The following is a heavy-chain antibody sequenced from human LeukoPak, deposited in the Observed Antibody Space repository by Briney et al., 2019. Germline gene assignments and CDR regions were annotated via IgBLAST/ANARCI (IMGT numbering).Heavy chain of an antibody. Sequence: ASVKVSCKASGYTFTSYYMHWVRQAPGQGLEWMGIINPSGGSTSYAQKFQGRVTMTRDTSTSTVYMELSSLRSEDTAVYYCARGAGYCSGGSCYSGLNYYYYGMDVWGQGTTVTVSS. J-gene: IGHJ6*02. CDR3: ARGAGYCSGGSCYSGLNYYYYGMDV. CDR1: GYTFTSYY. CDR2: INPSGGST. D-gene: IGHD2-15*01. V-gene: IGHV1-46*01.